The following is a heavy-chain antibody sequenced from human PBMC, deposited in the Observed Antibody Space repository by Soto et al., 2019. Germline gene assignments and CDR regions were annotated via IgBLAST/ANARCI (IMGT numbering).Heavy chain of an antibody. D-gene: IGHD6-19*01. CDR1: GYTFTSFG. V-gene: IGHV1-18*01. J-gene: IGHJ6*02. Sequence: GPSVKVSCKASGYTFTSFGISWVRQAPGQGLEWMGWISAYNGNTNYAQKFQGRVTMTTDTSTSTAYMELRSLRSDDTAVYYCAKVTYSSGWRRYYYYGMDVWGQGTTVTVSS. CDR2: ISAYNGNT. CDR3: AKVTYSSGWRRYYYYGMDV.